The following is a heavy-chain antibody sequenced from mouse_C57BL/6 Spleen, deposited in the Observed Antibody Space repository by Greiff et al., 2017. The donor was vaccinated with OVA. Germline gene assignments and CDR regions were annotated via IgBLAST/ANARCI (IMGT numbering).Heavy chain of an antibody. Sequence: EVQLQQSGAELVRPGASVKLSCTASGFNIKDDYMHWVKQRPEQGLEWIGWIDPENGDTEYASKFQGKATITADPSSNTAYLQLSSLTSEYTAVYYCTTEVVTHWYFYVWGTGTTVTVSS. CDR3: TTEVVTHWYFYV. CDR2: IDPENGDT. D-gene: IGHD1-1*01. J-gene: IGHJ1*03. V-gene: IGHV14-4*01. CDR1: GFNIKDDY.